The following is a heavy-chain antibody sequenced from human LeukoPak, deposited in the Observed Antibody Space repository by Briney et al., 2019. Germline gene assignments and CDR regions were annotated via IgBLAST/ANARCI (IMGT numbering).Heavy chain of an antibody. J-gene: IGHJ4*02. D-gene: IGHD3-9*01. CDR3: ARVGDYDILTGYYAYYFDY. V-gene: IGHV4-34*01. CDR2: INHSGST. Sequence: SETLSLTCTVSGGSISSYYWSWIRQPPGKGLEWIGEINHSGSTNYNPSLKSRVTISVDTSKNQFSLKLSSVTAADTAVYYCARVGDYDILTGYYAYYFDYWGQGTLVTVSS. CDR1: GGSISSYY.